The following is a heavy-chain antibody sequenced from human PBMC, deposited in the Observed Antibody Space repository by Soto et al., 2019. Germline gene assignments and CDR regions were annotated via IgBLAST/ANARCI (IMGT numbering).Heavy chain of an antibody. CDR2: IDHSGTI. CDR1: GGSFTGYY. J-gene: IGHJ4*02. D-gene: IGHD3-10*01. CDR3: ARGGPGYFGSGSYYPR. Sequence: TLSLTCAVYGGSFTGYYWTWIRQPPGKGLEWIGEIDHSGTINYNPSLKSRVTISVDTSKNQFSLKVNSVTAADTAVYYCARGGPGYFGSGSYYPRWGQGTLVTVSS. V-gene: IGHV4-34*01.